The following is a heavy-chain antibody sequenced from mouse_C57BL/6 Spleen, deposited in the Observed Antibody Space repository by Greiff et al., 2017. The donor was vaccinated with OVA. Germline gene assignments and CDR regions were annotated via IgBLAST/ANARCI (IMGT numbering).Heavy chain of an antibody. CDR3: GRKPYYDSSWFAY. J-gene: IGHJ3*01. CDR2: IHPNSGST. Sequence: VKLQESGAELVKPGASVKLSCKASGYTFTSYWMHWVKQRPGQGLEWIGMIHPNSGSTNYNEKFKSKATLTVDKSSSTAYMQLSSLTSEDSAVYYCGRKPYYDSSWFAYWGQGTLVTVSA. D-gene: IGHD2-4*01. V-gene: IGHV1-64*01. CDR1: GYTFTSYW.